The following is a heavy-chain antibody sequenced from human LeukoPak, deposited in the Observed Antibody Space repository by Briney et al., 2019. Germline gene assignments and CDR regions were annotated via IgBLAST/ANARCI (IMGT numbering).Heavy chain of an antibody. CDR1: GFTFSSYA. CDR3: AKVRRGSDWYREDLLDY. CDR2: ISGGGGST. J-gene: IGHJ4*02. V-gene: IGHV3-23*01. Sequence: GGSLRLSCAASGFTFSSYAMSWVRQAPGKGLEWVSAISGGGGSTYYADSVKGRFTISRDNSKNTLYLQMNSLRAEDTAVYYCAKVRRGSDWYREDLLDYWGQGTLVTVSS. D-gene: IGHD6-19*01.